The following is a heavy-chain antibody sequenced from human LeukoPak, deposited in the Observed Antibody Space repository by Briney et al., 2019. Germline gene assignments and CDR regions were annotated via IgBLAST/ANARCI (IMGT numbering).Heavy chain of an antibody. D-gene: IGHD3-3*01. J-gene: IGHJ5*02. CDR3: ARDGTIFGVVIDNWFDP. CDR2: ISSSSSYI. V-gene: IGHV3-21*01. Sequence: AGGSLRLSCAASGFTFSSYWMSWVRQAPGKGLEWVSSISSSSSYIYYADSVKGRFTISRDNAKNSLYLQMNSLRAEDTAVYYCARDGTIFGVVIDNWFDPWGQGTLVTVSS. CDR1: GFTFSSYW.